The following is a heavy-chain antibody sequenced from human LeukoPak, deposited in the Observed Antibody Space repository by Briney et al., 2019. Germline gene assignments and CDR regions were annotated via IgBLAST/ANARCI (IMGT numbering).Heavy chain of an antibody. CDR3: ARAPYSSSTSCNCYYYIMGV. D-gene: IGHD2-2*01. Sequence: ASVKVSCKASGYTFSNYGISWVRQAPGQGLEWMGWISTHNGNTNYAQKFQGRVTMTTDTSTSVAYMELRSLRSDDTAVYYCARAPYSSSTSCNCYYYIMGVWGQGTTVTVSS. CDR2: ISTHNGNT. V-gene: IGHV1-18*01. J-gene: IGHJ6*02. CDR1: GYTFSNYG.